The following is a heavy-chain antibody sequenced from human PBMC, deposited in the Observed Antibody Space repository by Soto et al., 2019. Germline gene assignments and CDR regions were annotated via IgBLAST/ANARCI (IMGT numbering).Heavy chain of an antibody. D-gene: IGHD6-19*01. Sequence: SETLSLTCTVSGGSISSCYWSWIRQPPGKGLEWIGYIYYSGSTNYNPSLKSRVTISVDTSKNQFSLKLSSVTAADTAVYYCARSRIAVAGTGSWYYFDYWGQGTLVT. V-gene: IGHV4-59*08. CDR1: GGSISSCY. J-gene: IGHJ4*02. CDR3: ARSRIAVAGTGSWYYFDY. CDR2: IYYSGST.